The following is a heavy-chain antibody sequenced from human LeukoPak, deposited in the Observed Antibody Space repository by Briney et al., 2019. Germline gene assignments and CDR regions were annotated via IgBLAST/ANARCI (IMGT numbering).Heavy chain of an antibody. J-gene: IGHJ4*02. Sequence: ASVKVSCKASGYTFTGYYMHWVRQAPGQGVEWMGWINPNSGGTNYAQKFQGRVTMTRDTSISTAYMELSRLISNDTAVYYCAKVTYYYDSSGYLRYWGQGTLVTVSS. CDR1: GYTFTGYY. CDR3: AKVTYYYDSSGYLRY. V-gene: IGHV1-2*02. D-gene: IGHD3-22*01. CDR2: INPNSGGT.